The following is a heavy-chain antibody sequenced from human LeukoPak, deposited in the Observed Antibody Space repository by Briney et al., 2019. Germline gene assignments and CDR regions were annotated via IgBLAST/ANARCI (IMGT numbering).Heavy chain of an antibody. J-gene: IGHJ6*03. D-gene: IGHD3-10*01. CDR3: ARAGGDTMVRGVIYYMDV. CDR1: GGSISSYY. CDR2: IYTSGST. Sequence: PSETLSLTCTVSGGSISSYYWSWIRQPAGKGLEWIGRIYTSGSTNYNPSLKSRVTMSVDTSKNQFSLKLSSVTAADTAVYYCARAGGDTMVRGVIYYMDVWGKGTTVTISS. V-gene: IGHV4-4*07.